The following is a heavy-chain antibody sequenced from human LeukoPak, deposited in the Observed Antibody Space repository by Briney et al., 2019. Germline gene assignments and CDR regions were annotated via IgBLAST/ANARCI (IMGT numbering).Heavy chain of an antibody. CDR2: ISYDGSNK. Sequence: GGSLRLSCAASGFTFSSYAMHWVRQAPGKGLEWVAVISYDGSNKYYADSVKGRFTISRDNSKNTLYLQVNSLRAEDTAVYYCANGGTDYYYGMDVWGQGTTVTVSS. D-gene: IGHD1-1*01. CDR1: GFTFSSYA. J-gene: IGHJ6*02. V-gene: IGHV3-30*04. CDR3: ANGGTDYYYGMDV.